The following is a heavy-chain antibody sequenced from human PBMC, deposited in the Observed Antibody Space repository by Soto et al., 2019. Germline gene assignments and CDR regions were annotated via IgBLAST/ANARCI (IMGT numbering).Heavy chain of an antibody. CDR1: GGTFSSYA. Sequence: QVQLVQSGAEVKKPGSSVKVSCKASGGTFSSYAISWVRQAPGQGLEWMGGIIPIFGTANYAQKFQGRVTIPADESTSTAYLELSSLRSEHTALYYCASDGGGSYYGSPDGSGMDVWGQGTTVTVSS. CDR2: IIPIFGTA. V-gene: IGHV1-69*01. J-gene: IGHJ6*02. D-gene: IGHD1-26*01. CDR3: ASDGGGSYYGSPDGSGMDV.